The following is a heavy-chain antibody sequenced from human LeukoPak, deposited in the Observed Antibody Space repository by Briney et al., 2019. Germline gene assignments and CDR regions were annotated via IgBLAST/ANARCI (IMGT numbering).Heavy chain of an antibody. D-gene: IGHD3-16*01. Sequence: SETLSLTCTVSGGSISSYYLSWIRQPPGKGLEWIGSIYYSGSTDYNPSLKSRPTISADTSKNQFSLKLSSVTAADTAVYYCGGGGGTFDYWGQGTLVTVSS. CDR3: GGGGGTFDY. V-gene: IGHV4-59*08. CDR1: GGSISSYY. CDR2: IYYSGST. J-gene: IGHJ4*02.